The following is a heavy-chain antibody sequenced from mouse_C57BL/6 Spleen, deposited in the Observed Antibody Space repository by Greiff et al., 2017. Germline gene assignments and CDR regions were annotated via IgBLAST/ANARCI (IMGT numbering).Heavy chain of an antibody. CDR1: GYTFTSYW. D-gene: IGHD1-1*01. Sequence: QVQLQQPGAELVRPGSSVKLSCKASGYTFTSYWMDWVKQRPGQGLEWIGNIYPSDSETHYNQKFKDKATLTVDKSSSTAYMQLSSLTSEDSAVYYCAREHYYGSSHYFDYWGQGTTLTVSS. CDR2: IYPSDSET. CDR3: AREHYYGSSHYFDY. V-gene: IGHV1-61*01. J-gene: IGHJ2*01.